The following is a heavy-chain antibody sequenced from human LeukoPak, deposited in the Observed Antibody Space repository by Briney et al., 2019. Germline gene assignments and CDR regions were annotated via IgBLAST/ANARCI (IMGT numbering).Heavy chain of an antibody. Sequence: GGSLRLSCGASGFTLRNYSMTWVRHAPGKGLESVSASSGNGGSTDSADAVKRRFTIARVNSKNTLYLLMDRLRYEDTPPQYSAKEVKDTGYYHLDNWGQGTLLTVSS. CDR3: AKEVKDTGYYHLDN. CDR2: SSGNGGST. V-gene: IGHV3-23*01. D-gene: IGHD3-3*01. CDR1: GFTLRNYS. J-gene: IGHJ4*02.